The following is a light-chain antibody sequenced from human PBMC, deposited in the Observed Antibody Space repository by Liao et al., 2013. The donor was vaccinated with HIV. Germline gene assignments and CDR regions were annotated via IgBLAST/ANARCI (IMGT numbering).Light chain of an antibody. CDR3: QAWDATSPYV. CDR2: YDS. J-gene: IGLJ1*01. V-gene: IGLV3-21*01. CDR1: NIGSKS. Sequence: SFVLTQPPSVSVAPGKTARITCGRNNIGSKSVHWYQQKPGQAPVLVIYYDSDRPSGIPERFSGSNSGNTATLTISRVEAGDEADYYCQAWDATSPYVFGAGTKVTVL.